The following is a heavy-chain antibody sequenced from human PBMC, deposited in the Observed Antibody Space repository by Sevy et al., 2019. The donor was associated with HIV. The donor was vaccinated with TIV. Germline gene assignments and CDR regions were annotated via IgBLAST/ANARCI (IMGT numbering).Heavy chain of an antibody. CDR2: ISDSGGST. V-gene: IGHV3-23*01. Sequence: GGSLRLSCAASGFTFGTYAMSWVRQTPGKGLQWVSVISDSGGSTYYADSVQGRFTISRDNSKDTMYLQVNSLRAEDTAVYYCARRPDLGSVIRTGVMDVWGQGTTVTVSS. CDR1: GFTFGTYA. CDR3: ARRPDLGSVIRTGVMDV. J-gene: IGHJ6*02. D-gene: IGHD3-10*01.